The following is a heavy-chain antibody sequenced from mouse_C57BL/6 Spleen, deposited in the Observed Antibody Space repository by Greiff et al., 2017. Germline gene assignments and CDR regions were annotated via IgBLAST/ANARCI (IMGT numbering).Heavy chain of an antibody. J-gene: IGHJ1*03. CDR1: GFTFSSYG. Sequence: EVHLVESGGDLVKPGGSLKLSCAASGFTFSSYGMSWVRQTPDKRLEWVATISSGGSYTYYPDSVKGRFTISRDNAKNTLYLQMSSLKSGDTAMYYCARHEDGSGSYWYFDVWGTGTTVTVSS. D-gene: IGHD1-1*01. CDR2: ISSGGSYT. V-gene: IGHV5-6*01. CDR3: ARHEDGSGSYWYFDV.